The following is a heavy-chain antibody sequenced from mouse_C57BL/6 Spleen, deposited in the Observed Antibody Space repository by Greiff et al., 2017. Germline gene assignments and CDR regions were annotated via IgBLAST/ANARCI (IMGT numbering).Heavy chain of an antibody. V-gene: IGHV1-55*01. D-gene: IGHD1-1*01. CDR3: TRSNYDFAIDY. Sequence: QVQLQQPGAELVKPGASVKMSCKASGYTFTGYGMTWVKQRPGHGLEWIGDIYPGSGSTNYNKKFKSKATLTVDTSSSTAYMQLSSLTSEDSAVYYCTRSNYDFAIDYWGQGTSVTVSS. CDR2: IYPGSGST. J-gene: IGHJ4*01. CDR1: GYTFTGYG.